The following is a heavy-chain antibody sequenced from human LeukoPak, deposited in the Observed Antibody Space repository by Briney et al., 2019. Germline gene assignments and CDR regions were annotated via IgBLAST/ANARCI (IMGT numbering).Heavy chain of an antibody. CDR2: IRYDGSNK. CDR3: AKTLYVILTGDRLGVDY. Sequence: GGSLRLSCAASGFTFSSYGMHWVRQAPGKGLEWVAFIRYDGSNKYYADSVKGRFTISRDNSKNTLYLQMNSLRAEDTAVYYCAKTLYVILTGDRLGVDYWGQGTLVTVSS. V-gene: IGHV3-30*02. D-gene: IGHD3-9*01. J-gene: IGHJ4*02. CDR1: GFTFSSYG.